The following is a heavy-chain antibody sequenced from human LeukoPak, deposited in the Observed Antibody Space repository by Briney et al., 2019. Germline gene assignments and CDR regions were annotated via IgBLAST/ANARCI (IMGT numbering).Heavy chain of an antibody. CDR1: GFTFSDYS. V-gene: IGHV3-21*01. CDR3: ARLYSRVGPLDY. J-gene: IGHJ4*02. D-gene: IGHD5-18*01. CDR2: ISSSSPYI. Sequence: PGGSLRLSCAASGFTFSDYSMNWVRQAPGKGLEWVASISSSSPYIYYTDSVKGRFTISRDNAKNSLYLQMNSLRAEDTAVYLCARLYSRVGPLDYWGQGNLVHVSS.